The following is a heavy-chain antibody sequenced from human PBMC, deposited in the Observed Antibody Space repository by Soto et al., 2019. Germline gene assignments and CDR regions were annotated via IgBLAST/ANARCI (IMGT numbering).Heavy chain of an antibody. CDR1: GGTFSSYA. CDR2: IIPIFGTA. CDR3: SGGDSGSYSWFWFDP. V-gene: IGHV1-69*06. D-gene: IGHD1-26*01. Sequence: QVQLVQSGAEVKKPGSSVKVSCKASGGTFSSYAISWVRQAPGQGLEWMGGIIPIFGTANYAQKFQGRVTITAEKSTGTAYLELSSLRSEDTAVYYCSGGDSGSYSWFWFDPWGQGTLVTVSS. J-gene: IGHJ5*02.